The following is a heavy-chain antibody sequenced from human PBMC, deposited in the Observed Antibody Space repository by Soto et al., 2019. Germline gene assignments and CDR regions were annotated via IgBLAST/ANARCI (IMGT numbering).Heavy chain of an antibody. J-gene: IGHJ4*02. Sequence: EVQLLESGGGLVQPGGSLRLSCAASGFTFSSYAMSWVRQAPGKGLEWVSAISGSGGSTYYADSVKGRFTISRDNSKNPLYLQLNSLRAEDTAVYYCAKDRAPLAVSASYYFDYWGQGTLVTVSS. D-gene: IGHD6-19*01. CDR2: ISGSGGST. CDR1: GFTFSSYA. CDR3: AKDRAPLAVSASYYFDY. V-gene: IGHV3-23*01.